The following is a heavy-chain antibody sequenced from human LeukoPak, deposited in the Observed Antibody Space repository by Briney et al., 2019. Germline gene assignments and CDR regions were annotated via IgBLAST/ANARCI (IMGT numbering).Heavy chain of an antibody. V-gene: IGHV4-4*07. CDR2: IYTSGST. Sequence: SETLSLTCTVSGGSISSYYWSWIRQPAGKGLEWIGRIYTSGSTNYNPSLKSRVTMSVDTSKNQFSLKLSSVTAADTAVYYCARDQQQLVVHYYYYYMDVWGKGTTVTISS. CDR1: GGSISSYY. J-gene: IGHJ6*03. D-gene: IGHD6-13*01. CDR3: ARDQQQLVVHYYYYYMDV.